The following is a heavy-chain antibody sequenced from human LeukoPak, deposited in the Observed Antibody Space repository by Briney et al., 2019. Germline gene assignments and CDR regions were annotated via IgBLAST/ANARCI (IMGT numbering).Heavy chain of an antibody. Sequence: GESLKISCKGSGYSFTSYWIGWVRQMPGKGLEWMGIIYPGDSDTRYSPSFQGQVTISADKSISTAYLQWSSLKASDTAMYYCARHVEDCSSTSCYYYCYMDVWGKGTTVTVSS. CDR1: GYSFTSYW. D-gene: IGHD2-2*01. J-gene: IGHJ6*03. V-gene: IGHV5-51*01. CDR3: ARHVEDCSSTSCYYYCYMDV. CDR2: IYPGDSDT.